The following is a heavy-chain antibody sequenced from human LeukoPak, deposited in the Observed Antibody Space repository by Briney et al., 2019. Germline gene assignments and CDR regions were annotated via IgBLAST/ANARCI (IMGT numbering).Heavy chain of an antibody. D-gene: IGHD4/OR15-4a*01. Sequence: ASVKVSCKASGYTFTSYDINWVRQATGQGLEWMGWMNPNSGNTGYAQKFQGRVTITRNTSISTAYMELSSLRSEDTAVYYCARVSSANYYYYYMDVWGKGTTVTVSS. V-gene: IGHV1-8*03. J-gene: IGHJ6*03. CDR1: GYTFTSYD. CDR2: MNPNSGNT. CDR3: ARVSSANYYYYYMDV.